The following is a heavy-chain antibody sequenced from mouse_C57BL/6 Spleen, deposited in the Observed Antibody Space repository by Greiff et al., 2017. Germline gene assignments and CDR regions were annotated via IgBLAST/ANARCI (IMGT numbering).Heavy chain of an antibody. CDR2: ISYDGSN. D-gene: IGHD2-1*01. J-gene: IGHJ2*01. V-gene: IGHV3-6*01. CDR1: GYSITSGYY. Sequence: DVQLQESGPGLVKPSQSLSLTCSVTGYSITSGYYWNWIRQFPGNKLEWMGYISYDGSNNYNPSLKNRISITRDTSKNQFFLKLNSVTTEDTATYYCATSGNYLYFDYWGQGTTLTVSS. CDR3: ATSGNYLYFDY.